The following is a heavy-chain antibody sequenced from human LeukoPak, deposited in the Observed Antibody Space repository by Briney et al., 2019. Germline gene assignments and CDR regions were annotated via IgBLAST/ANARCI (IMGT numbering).Heavy chain of an antibody. CDR3: AGDVTLNYYYYYMDV. D-gene: IGHD5-18*01. CDR2: IYHSGST. J-gene: IGHJ6*03. V-gene: IGHV4-38-2*02. CDR1: GYSISSGYY. Sequence: SETLSLTCTVSGYSISSGYYWGWIRQPPGKGLEWIGSIYHSGSTYYNPSLKSRVTISVDTSKNQFSLKLSSVTAADTAVYYCAGDVTLNYYYYYMDVWGKGTTVTISS.